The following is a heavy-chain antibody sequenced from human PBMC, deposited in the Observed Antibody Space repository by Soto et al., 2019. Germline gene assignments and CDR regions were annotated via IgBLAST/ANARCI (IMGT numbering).Heavy chain of an antibody. CDR3: ARDSPPPRE. Sequence: ASVKVSCKASGYSFSSYGITWVRQAPGQGLEWMGWISAYNGNTNYAQKLQGRVTMNTDTSTSTAYMELRSLRSDDTAVYYCARDSPPPREWGQGTLVTVSS. CDR2: ISAYNGNT. CDR1: GYSFSSYG. J-gene: IGHJ4*02. V-gene: IGHV1-18*01.